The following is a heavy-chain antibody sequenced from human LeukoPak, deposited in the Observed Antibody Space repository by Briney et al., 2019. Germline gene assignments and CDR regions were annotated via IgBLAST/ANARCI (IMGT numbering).Heavy chain of an antibody. CDR2: MNPNSGNT. CDR3: ARGLRDRGPRRYYYYYMDV. CDR1: GYTFTSYD. J-gene: IGHJ6*03. D-gene: IGHD1-14*01. V-gene: IGHV1-8*01. Sequence: ASVKVSCKASGYTFTSYDINWVRQATGLGLEWMGWMNPNSGNTGYAQKFQGRVTMTRNTSISTAYMELSSLRSEDTAVYYCARGLRDRGPRRYYYYYMDVWGKGTTVTVSS.